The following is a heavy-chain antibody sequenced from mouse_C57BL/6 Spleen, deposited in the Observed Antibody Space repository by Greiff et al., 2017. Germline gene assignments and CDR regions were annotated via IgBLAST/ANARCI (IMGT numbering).Heavy chain of an antibody. CDR2: IRLKSDNYAT. D-gene: IGHD1-1*01. CDR3: TVLLRYYFDC. Sequence: EVMLVESGGGLVQPGGSMKLSCVASGFTFSNYWMNWVRQSPEKGLEWVAQIRLKSDNYATHYAESVKGRFTISRDDSKSSVYLQMNNLSAEDTGIYYCTVLLRYYFDCWGQGTTLTVSS. CDR1: GFTFSNYW. J-gene: IGHJ2*01. V-gene: IGHV6-3*01.